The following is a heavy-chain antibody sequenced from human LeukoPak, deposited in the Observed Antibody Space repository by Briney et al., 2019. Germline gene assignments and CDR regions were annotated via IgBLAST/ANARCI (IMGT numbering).Heavy chain of an antibody. CDR1: GFTFSDYY. CDR3: ARADCSSTSCYELDY. Sequence: GGSLRLSCAGSGFTFSDYYMSWIRQAPGKGLEWVSYISSSDSTIYYTDSVKGRFTISRDNAKNSLYLQMNSLRADDTAVYYYARADCSSTSCYELDYWGQGTLVTVSS. CDR2: ISSSDSTI. D-gene: IGHD2-2*01. J-gene: IGHJ4*02. V-gene: IGHV3-11*04.